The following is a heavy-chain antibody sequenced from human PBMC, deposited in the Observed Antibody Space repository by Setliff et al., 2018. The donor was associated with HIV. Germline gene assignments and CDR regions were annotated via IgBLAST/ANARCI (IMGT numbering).Heavy chain of an antibody. CDR2: IYYTGST. J-gene: IGHJ6*03. D-gene: IGHD2-2*01. V-gene: IGHV4-59*01. Sequence: PSETLSLTCTVSGGSIRNYYWNWIRQPPGKGLEWIGYIYYTGSTNYDPSLQSRVTISLDTSKDQFSLKLSSVTAADTALYYCARGRRSTSSYYYYYYMDVWGKGTTVTSP. CDR3: ARGRRSTSSYYYYYYMDV. CDR1: GGSIRNYY.